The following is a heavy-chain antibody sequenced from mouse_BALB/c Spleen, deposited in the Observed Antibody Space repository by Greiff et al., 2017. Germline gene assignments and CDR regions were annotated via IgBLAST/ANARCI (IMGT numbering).Heavy chain of an antibody. D-gene: IGHD2-4*01. CDR3: TRGGGLRPFAY. J-gene: IGHJ3*01. CDR1: GYTFTSYW. CDR2: IYPGSGST. V-gene: IGHV1S22*01. Sequence: LQQPGSELVRPGASVKLSCKASGYTFTSYWMHWVKQRHGQGLEWIGNIYPGSGSTNYDEKFKSKGTLTVDTSSSTAYMHLSSLTSEDSAVYYCTRGGGLRPFAYWGQGTLVTVSA.